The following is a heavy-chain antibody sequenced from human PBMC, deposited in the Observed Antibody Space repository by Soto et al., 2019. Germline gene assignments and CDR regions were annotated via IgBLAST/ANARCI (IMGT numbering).Heavy chain of an antibody. CDR2: TYYRSKRYN. D-gene: IGHD6-19*01. V-gene: IGHV6-1*01. CDR3: ARELSGWDLRGMDV. CDR1: GDSVSSNSAA. J-gene: IGHJ6*02. Sequence: PSQTFSLTCAIPGDSVSSNSAAWNCIRQSTSRGLEWLGRTYYRSKRYNDYEVSVQSRITINPDTSKNQVSLQLNSVTPEDTAVYYCARELSGWDLRGMDVWGQGTTVTVTS.